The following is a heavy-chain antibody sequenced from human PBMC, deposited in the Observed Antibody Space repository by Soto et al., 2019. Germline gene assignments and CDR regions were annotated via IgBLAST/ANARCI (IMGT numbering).Heavy chain of an antibody. CDR3: ARDGYNYDAFDI. D-gene: IGHD1-1*01. CDR1: GGSVSSGSYY. CDR2: IYYSGST. Sequence: QVQLQESGPGLVKPSETLSLTCTVSGGSVSSGSYYWSWIQQPPGKGLEWIGYIYYSGSTNYNPSLKSRVTISVDTSKNQFSLKLSSVTAADTAVYYCARDGYNYDAFDIWGQGTMVTVSS. J-gene: IGHJ3*02. V-gene: IGHV4-61*01.